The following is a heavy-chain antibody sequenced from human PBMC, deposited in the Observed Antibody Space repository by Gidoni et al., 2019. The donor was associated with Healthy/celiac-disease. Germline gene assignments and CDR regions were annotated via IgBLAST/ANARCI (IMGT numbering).Heavy chain of an antibody. CDR1: GYTSTSYG. CDR2: LSAYNGNT. V-gene: IGHV1-18*01. J-gene: IGHJ3*02. CDR3: ARDVLLWFGELIDWNDAFDI. Sequence: QVQLVQSGAEVKKPGASVKVSCKASGYTSTSYGISWVRQAPGQGREWMGWLSAYNGNTNYAQKLKGRVTVTTDTSTSTAYMELRSLRSEDTAVYYCARDVLLWFGELIDWNDAFDIWGQGTMVTVSS. D-gene: IGHD3-10*01.